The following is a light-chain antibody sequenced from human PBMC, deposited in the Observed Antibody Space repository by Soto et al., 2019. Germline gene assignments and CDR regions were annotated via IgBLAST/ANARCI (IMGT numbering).Light chain of an antibody. J-gene: IGKJ1*01. Sequence: DIQMTQSPSSLSASVGDRVTITCRASQSISSYLNWYQQKPGKATKLLIYAASSLQSGVPSRFSGSGSGTYFTLTISSLQPEDFATYYCQQSYSTPPWTFGQGTKVEIK. CDR1: QSISSY. CDR3: QQSYSTPPWT. CDR2: AAS. V-gene: IGKV1-39*01.